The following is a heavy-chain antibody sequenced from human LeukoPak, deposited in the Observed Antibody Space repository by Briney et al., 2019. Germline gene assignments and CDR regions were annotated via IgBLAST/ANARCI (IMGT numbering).Heavy chain of an antibody. Sequence: ASVKVSCKASGYSFTGYYMHWVRQAPGQGLEWMGWINPNSGGTNYAQKFQGRVTMARDTSISTAYMEVSRLRSDDTAVYYCARFSTSAYYYYGMDVWGQGTTVTVSS. CDR2: INPNSGGT. J-gene: IGHJ6*02. CDR1: GYSFTGYY. V-gene: IGHV1-2*02. CDR3: ARFSTSAYYYYGMDV.